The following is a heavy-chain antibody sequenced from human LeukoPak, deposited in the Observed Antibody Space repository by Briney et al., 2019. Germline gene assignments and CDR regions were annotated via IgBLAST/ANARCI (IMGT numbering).Heavy chain of an antibody. Sequence: GGSLRLSYAASGFTFSSYGMHWVRQAPGKGLEWVAFIRYDGSNKYYADSVKGRFTISRDNSKNTLYLQMNSLRAEDTAVYYCATAQRRITMIVVGHDAFDIWGQGTMVTVSS. D-gene: IGHD3-22*01. J-gene: IGHJ3*02. CDR3: ATAQRRITMIVVGHDAFDI. CDR2: IRYDGSNK. CDR1: GFTFSSYG. V-gene: IGHV3-30*02.